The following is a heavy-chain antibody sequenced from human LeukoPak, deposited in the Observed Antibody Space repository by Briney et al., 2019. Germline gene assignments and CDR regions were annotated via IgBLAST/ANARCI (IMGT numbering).Heavy chain of an antibody. CDR3: ARRLTMVRGVDY. Sequence: SETLSLTXAVSGYSISSGYYWGWIRQPPGKGLEWIGSIYHSGSTYYNPSLKSRVTISVDTSKNQFSLKLSSVTAADTAVYYCARRLTMVRGVDYWGQGTLVTVSS. CDR2: IYHSGST. D-gene: IGHD3-10*01. J-gene: IGHJ4*02. CDR1: GYSISSGYY. V-gene: IGHV4-38-2*01.